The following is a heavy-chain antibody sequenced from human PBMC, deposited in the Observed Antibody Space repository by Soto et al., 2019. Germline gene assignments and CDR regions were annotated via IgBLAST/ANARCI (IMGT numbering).Heavy chain of an antibody. J-gene: IGHJ4*02. CDR2: IDWDDDK. CDR1: GFSLSTSGMC. V-gene: IGHV2-70*01. D-gene: IGHD5-12*01. Sequence: SGPTLVNPTQTLTLTCTFSGFSLSTSGMCVSRIRQPPGKALEWLALIDWDDDKYYSTSLKTRLTISKDTSKNQVVLTMTNMDPVDTATYYCARISIVAGTPDYFDYWGQGTLVTSPQ. CDR3: ARISIVAGTPDYFDY.